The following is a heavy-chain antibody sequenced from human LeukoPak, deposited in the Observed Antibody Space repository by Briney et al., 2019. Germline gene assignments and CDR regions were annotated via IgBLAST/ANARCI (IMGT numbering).Heavy chain of an antibody. CDR2: IYYSGST. Sequence: SETLSLTCTVSGGSISSYYWSWIRQPPGKGLEWIGYIYYSGSTNYNPSLKSRVTISVDTSKNQFSLKLSSVTAADTAVYYCARGDKEWILDPWGQGTLVTVSS. V-gene: IGHV4-59*01. J-gene: IGHJ5*02. CDR1: GGSISSYY. D-gene: IGHD3-3*01. CDR3: ARGDKEWILDP.